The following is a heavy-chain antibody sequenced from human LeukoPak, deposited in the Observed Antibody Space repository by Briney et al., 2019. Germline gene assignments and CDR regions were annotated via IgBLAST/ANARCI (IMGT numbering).Heavy chain of an antibody. CDR2: ISYDGSNK. D-gene: IGHD6-13*01. V-gene: IGHV3-30*18. CDR3: AKDNVAAAGRYFDY. Sequence: GGSLRLSCAASGFTFSNYGMHWVRQAPGKGLEWVALISYDGSNKYFADSVKGRFTISRDNSKNTLYLQMHSLRAEDTAVYDCAKDNVAAAGRYFDYWGQGTLVTVSS. CDR1: GFTFSNYG. J-gene: IGHJ4*02.